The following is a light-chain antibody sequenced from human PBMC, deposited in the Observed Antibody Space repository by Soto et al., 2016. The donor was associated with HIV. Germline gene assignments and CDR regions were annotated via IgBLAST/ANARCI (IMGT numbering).Light chain of an antibody. CDR3: QQYYSTPRT. CDR2: AAS. J-gene: IGKJ1*01. Sequence: DIQMTQSPSSLSASVGDTVTITCRASQGISNCLAWYQQKPGKAPKLLMYAASRLDGGVPPRFSGSGSGTDYTLTINSLQPEDFATYYCQQYYSTPRTFGQGTKVEIK. CDR1: QGISNC. V-gene: IGKV1-NL1*01.